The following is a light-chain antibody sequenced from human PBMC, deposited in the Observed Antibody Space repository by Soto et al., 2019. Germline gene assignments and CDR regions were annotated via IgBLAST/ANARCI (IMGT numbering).Light chain of an antibody. CDR2: LGS. V-gene: IGKV2-28*01. CDR1: QSLLQSNGYNY. J-gene: IGKJ2*01. Sequence: DIVMTQSPLSLPVTPGEPASISCRSSQSLLQSNGYNYLDWYLQKPGQSAQLLIYLGSNRASGVPDRFSGSGSGTDFTLKISRVEAGDVGVYYCMQPLQTRYTFGGGTKLEIK. CDR3: MQPLQTRYT.